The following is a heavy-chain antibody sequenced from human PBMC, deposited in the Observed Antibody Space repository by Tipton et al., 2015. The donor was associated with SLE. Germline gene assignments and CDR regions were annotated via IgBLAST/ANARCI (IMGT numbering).Heavy chain of an antibody. CDR2: ISFGGGVT. CDR3: AKGRTGAVQDSFDI. CDR1: GFIFSGYA. Sequence: SLRLSCTSSGFIFSGYAMNWVRQAPGKGLEWLSTISFGGGVTYFADSVKGRFTISRENSKNTVYLQVNSLRVEDTAVYFCAKGRTGAVQDSFDIWGQGTMVTVSS. D-gene: IGHD7-27*01. V-gene: IGHV3-23*01. J-gene: IGHJ3*02.